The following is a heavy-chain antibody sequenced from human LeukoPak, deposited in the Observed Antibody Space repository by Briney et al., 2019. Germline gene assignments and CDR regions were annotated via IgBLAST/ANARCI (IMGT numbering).Heavy chain of an antibody. CDR1: GGSFSGYY. V-gene: IGHV4-34*01. CDR2: INHSGST. Sequence: SETLSLTCAVYGGSFSGYYWSWIRQPPGKGLEWIGEINHSGSTNYNPSLKSRVTISVDTSKNQFSLKLSSVTAADTAVYYCARLTVATIYYYYYYMDVWGKGTTVTISS. J-gene: IGHJ6*03. CDR3: ARLTVATIYYYYYYMDV. D-gene: IGHD5-12*01.